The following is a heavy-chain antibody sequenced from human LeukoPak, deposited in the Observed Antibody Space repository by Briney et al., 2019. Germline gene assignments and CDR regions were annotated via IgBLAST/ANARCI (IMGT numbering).Heavy chain of an antibody. CDR2: VYYSGST. CDR1: GGSISSHY. CDR3: ARYSTGWYDAFDI. V-gene: IGHV4-59*11. Sequence: PSETLSLTCTVSGGSISSHYWSWIRQPPGKGLEWIGCVYYSGSTNYKPSLMSRVTISVDTSKNQFSLKLSSVTAADTAVYYCARYSTGWYDAFDIWGQGTMVTVSS. D-gene: IGHD6-19*01. J-gene: IGHJ3*02.